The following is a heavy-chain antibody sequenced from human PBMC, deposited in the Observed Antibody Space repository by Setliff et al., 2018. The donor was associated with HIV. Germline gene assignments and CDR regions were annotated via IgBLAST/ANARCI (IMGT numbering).Heavy chain of an antibody. J-gene: IGHJ6*03. CDR1: GASISDSNSY. Sequence: SETLSLTCAVYGASISDSNSYWGWIRQPPGKRLEWLGSIYQSGSTSYNPSLSSRLTISVDTSKNQVSLRLSSVTAADTGIYCARHRDPPGSRWIYYYYYMDLWGEGTTVTVSS. D-gene: IGHD6-13*01. CDR3: ARHRDPPGSRWIYYYYYMDL. CDR2: IYQSGST. V-gene: IGHV4-39*01.